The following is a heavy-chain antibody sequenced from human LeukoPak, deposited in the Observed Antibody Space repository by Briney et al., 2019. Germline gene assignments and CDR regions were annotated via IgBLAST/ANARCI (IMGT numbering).Heavy chain of an antibody. J-gene: IGHJ4*02. Sequence: GGSLRLSCAPSGFTFSIYAMSWVRQAPGKGLEWVSAISGDGDTTYYADSVKGRFTISRDNSKSTLYLQMNSLGAEDTAVYYCAKGGRFLEWLMVDYWGQRTLVTVSS. CDR3: AKGGRFLEWLMVDY. CDR2: ISGDGDTT. CDR1: GFTFSIYA. D-gene: IGHD3-3*01. V-gene: IGHV3-23*01.